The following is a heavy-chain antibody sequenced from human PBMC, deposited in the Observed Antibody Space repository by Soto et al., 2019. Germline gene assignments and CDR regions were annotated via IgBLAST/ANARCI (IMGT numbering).Heavy chain of an antibody. CDR2: INHSGST. V-gene: IGHV4-34*01. Sequence: SETLSLTCAVYGGSFSGYYWSWIRQPPGKGLEWIGEINHSGSTNYNPSLKSRVTISVDTSKNQFSLKLSSVTAADTAVYYCARGRHGIITMVRGVIRPIDYWAQGTPVTVSS. CDR3: ARGRHGIITMVRGVIRPIDY. J-gene: IGHJ4*02. CDR1: GGSFSGYY. D-gene: IGHD3-10*01.